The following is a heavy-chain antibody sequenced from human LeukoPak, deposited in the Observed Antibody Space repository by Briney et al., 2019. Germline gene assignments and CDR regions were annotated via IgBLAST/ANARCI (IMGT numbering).Heavy chain of an antibody. V-gene: IGHV3-23*01. CDR2: ISGSGGST. Sequence: GGSLRLSCAASGFAFNDAWMNWVRQAPGKGLEWVSAISGSGGSTYYADSVKGRFTISRDNSKNTLYLQMNSLRAEDTAVYYCARDSYYDILTGYLRYFDYWGQGTLVTVSS. CDR1: GFAFNDAW. CDR3: ARDSYYDILTGYLRYFDY. D-gene: IGHD3-9*01. J-gene: IGHJ4*02.